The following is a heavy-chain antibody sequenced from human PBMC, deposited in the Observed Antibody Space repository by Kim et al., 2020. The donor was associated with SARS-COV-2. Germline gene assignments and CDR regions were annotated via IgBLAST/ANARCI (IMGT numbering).Heavy chain of an antibody. D-gene: IGHD5-12*01. CDR3: AKDRSFVDIVATIWENSYYHNGMDV. Sequence: GGSLRLSCAASGFTFSSYGMHWVRQAPGKGLEWVAVIAYDGSNKYYADSVKGRFTISRDNSKNTLYLQMNSLRAEDTAVYYCAKDRSFVDIVATIWENSYYHNGMDVWGQGTTVTVSS. CDR2: IAYDGSNK. V-gene: IGHV3-30*18. CDR1: GFTFSSYG. J-gene: IGHJ6*02.